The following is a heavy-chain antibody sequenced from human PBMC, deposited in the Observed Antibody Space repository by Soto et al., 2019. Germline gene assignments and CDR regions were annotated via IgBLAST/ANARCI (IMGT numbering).Heavy chain of an antibody. CDR3: ARVGHYYGSGAKFFDI. D-gene: IGHD3-10*01. Sequence: SETLSLTCTVSGGSISSYYWSWIRQPPGKGLEWIGYIYYSGSTNYNPSLKSRVTISVDTSKNQFSLKLSSVTAADTAVYYCARVGHYYGSGAKFFDIWGQGTMVTV. V-gene: IGHV4-59*01. J-gene: IGHJ3*02. CDR2: IYYSGST. CDR1: GGSISSYY.